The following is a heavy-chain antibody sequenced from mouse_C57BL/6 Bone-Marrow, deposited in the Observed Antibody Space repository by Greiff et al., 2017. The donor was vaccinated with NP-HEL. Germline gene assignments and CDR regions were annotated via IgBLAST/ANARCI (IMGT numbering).Heavy chain of an antibody. D-gene: IGHD2-5*01. V-gene: IGHV2-2*01. Sequence: VQLVESGPGLVQPSQSLSITCTVSGFSLTSYGVHWVRQSPGKGLEWLGVIWSGGSTDYTADFISRMSISKDNSKNQVFFKMNSLQAGDTAIYYCARGAYYSNYNYCDYWGQGTTLTVSS. CDR2: IWSGGST. J-gene: IGHJ2*01. CDR1: GFSLTSYG. CDR3: ARGAYYSNYNYCDY.